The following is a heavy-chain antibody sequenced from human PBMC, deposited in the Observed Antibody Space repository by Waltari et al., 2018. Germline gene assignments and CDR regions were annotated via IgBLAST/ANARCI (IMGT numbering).Heavy chain of an antibody. D-gene: IGHD1-26*01. Sequence: QVQLVESGGGVVQPGGSLRLSCAASGFTFSSYGMHWVRQAQGKGWEWVTFIRYDGSNKYYADAVKARFTISRDNSKNTLYLQMNSLRAEDTAVYYCAKDRVGAMTDYWGQGTLVTVSS. J-gene: IGHJ4*02. CDR2: IRYDGSNK. CDR3: AKDRVGAMTDY. V-gene: IGHV3-30*02. CDR1: GFTFSSYG.